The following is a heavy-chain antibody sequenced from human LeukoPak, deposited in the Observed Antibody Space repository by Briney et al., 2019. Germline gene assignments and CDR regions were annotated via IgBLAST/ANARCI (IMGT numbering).Heavy chain of an antibody. J-gene: IGHJ5*02. D-gene: IGHD3-10*01. CDR3: ARGRMVRGVIPRWGHWFDP. V-gene: IGHV4-4*02. CDR1: GGSISSCNW. CDR2: IYNSGST. Sequence: PAETLSLTCAVSGGSISSCNWWSWVRQPPGKGLEWIGEIYNSGSTNYNPSLKSRVTISVDKSKNQFSLKLSSVTAADTAVYYCARGRMVRGVIPRWGHWFDPWGQGALVTVSS.